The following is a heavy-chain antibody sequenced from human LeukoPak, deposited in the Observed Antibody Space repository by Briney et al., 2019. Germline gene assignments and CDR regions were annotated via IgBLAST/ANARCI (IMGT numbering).Heavy chain of an antibody. CDR1: GFTRRSYA. Sequence: PGRSLRLSGAASGFTRRSYAMHWVRHAPGKGLEWVAVISDDGSHKYYADSVRGRFTISRDNSKNTLYLQMNSLRVEDTAVYYCAKEQGCSGGRCYSAIDYWGQGTLVTVSS. CDR3: AKEQGCSGGRCYSAIDY. CDR2: ISDDGSHK. D-gene: IGHD2-15*01. J-gene: IGHJ4*02. V-gene: IGHV3-30*18.